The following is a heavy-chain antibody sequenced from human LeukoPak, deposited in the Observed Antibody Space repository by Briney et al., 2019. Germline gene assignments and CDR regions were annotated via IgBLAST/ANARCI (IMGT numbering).Heavy chain of an antibody. Sequence: PSENLSLTCTVSGGFISNSNFYWGWIRQPPGKGLDWIVNIYYTGRTYYNPSLNSRVTISVDTSKNQFSLRLSSVTAADTAVYYCVRLYHYDSSRPPLWGQGTLVIVSS. CDR1: GGFISNSNFY. D-gene: IGHD3-22*01. J-gene: IGHJ4*02. V-gene: IGHV4-39*01. CDR2: IYYTGRT. CDR3: VRLYHYDSSRPPL.